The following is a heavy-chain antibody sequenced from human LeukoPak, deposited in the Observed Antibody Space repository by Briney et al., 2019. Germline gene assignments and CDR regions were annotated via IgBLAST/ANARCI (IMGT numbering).Heavy chain of an antibody. J-gene: IGHJ4*02. Sequence: SETLSLTCTVSGSSISSGSYYWSWIRQPAGKGLERIGRIYTSGSTNYNPSLKSRVTISVDTSKNQFSLKLSSVTAADTAVYYCARVGDYTPFDYWGQGTLVTVSS. D-gene: IGHD4-17*01. CDR1: GSSISSGSYY. V-gene: IGHV4-61*02. CDR3: ARVGDYTPFDY. CDR2: IYTSGST.